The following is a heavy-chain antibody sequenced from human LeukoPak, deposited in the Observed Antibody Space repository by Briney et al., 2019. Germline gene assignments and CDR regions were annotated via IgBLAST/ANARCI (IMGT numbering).Heavy chain of an antibody. CDR2: VYPGGSQT. D-gene: IGHD2-15*01. CDR1: GYSFANYW. J-gene: IGHJ3*02. CDR3: ARIRLVAASLEAFDI. Sequence: GESLKISCTGSGYSFANYWIGWVRQMPGKGPQWMGIVYPGGSQTKYSPSFQGQVTISADESITTAYLQWSTLKASDTAMYYCARIRLVAASLEAFDIWGQGTMVTVSS. V-gene: IGHV5-51*01.